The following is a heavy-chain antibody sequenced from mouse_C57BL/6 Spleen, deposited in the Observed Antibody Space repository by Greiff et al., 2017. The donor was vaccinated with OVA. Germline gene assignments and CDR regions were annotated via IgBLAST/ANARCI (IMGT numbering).Heavy chain of an antibody. D-gene: IGHD2-1*01. CDR1: GYTFTNYW. J-gene: IGHJ3*01. CDR2: IYPGGGYT. V-gene: IGHV1-63*01. CDR3: ARSDGNSWFAY. Sequence: QVQLQQSGAELVRPGTSVKMSCKASGYTFTNYWIGWAKQRPGHGLEWIGDIYPGGGYTNYNEKFKGKATLTPDKSSSTAYMQFSSLTSEDSAIYYCARSDGNSWFAYWGQGTLVTVSA.